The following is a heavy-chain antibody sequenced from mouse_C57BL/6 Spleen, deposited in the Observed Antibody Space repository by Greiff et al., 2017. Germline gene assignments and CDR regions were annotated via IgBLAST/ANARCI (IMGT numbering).Heavy chain of an antibody. Sequence: DVKLVESGGGLVQPGGSMKLSCVASGFTFSNYWMNWVRQSPEKGLEWVAQISFKSDYYATPYAVSVKGRFTSSREDSKSSVYMQMNNLRAVDTGIEYCTNGYDYWGQGTTRTVSS. CDR2: ISFKSDYYAT. D-gene: IGHD2-2*01. CDR1: GFTFSNYW. J-gene: IGHJ2*01. CDR3: TNGYDY. V-gene: IGHV6-3*01.